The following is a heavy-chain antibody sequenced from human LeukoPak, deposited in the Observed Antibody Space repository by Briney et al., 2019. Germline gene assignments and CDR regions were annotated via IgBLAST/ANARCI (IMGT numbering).Heavy chain of an antibody. CDR3: ARSYSAGSYYSPFDP. V-gene: IGHV4-59*01. CDR2: IYYSGTT. Sequence: SETLSLTCSVSGGSISSYYWSWIRQPPGKGLEWIGYIYYSGTTNYSPSLTSRVTISLDTSKNQFSLKLSSLTAADTAVYYGARSYSAGSYYSPFDPWGQGTLVTVSS. D-gene: IGHD3-10*01. CDR1: GGSISSYY. J-gene: IGHJ5*02.